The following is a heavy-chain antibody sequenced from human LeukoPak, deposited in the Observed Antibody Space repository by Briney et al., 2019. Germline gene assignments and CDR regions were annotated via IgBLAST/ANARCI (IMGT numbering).Heavy chain of an antibody. CDR3: ARAPARYRPGYYFDY. J-gene: IGHJ4*02. Sequence: PGGSLRLSCAASGFTFSSYSMNWVRQAPGKGLEWVSSTSSSSSYIYYADSVKGRFTISRDNAKNSLYLQMNSLRAEDTAVYYCARAPARYRPGYYFDYWGQGTLVTVSS. CDR2: TSSSSSYI. D-gene: IGHD1-1*01. V-gene: IGHV3-21*01. CDR1: GFTFSSYS.